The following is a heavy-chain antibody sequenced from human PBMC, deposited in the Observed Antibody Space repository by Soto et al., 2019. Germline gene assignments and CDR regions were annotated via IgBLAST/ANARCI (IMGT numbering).Heavy chain of an antibody. CDR2: IYYSGST. CDR1: GGSISSGRYY. J-gene: IGHJ5*02. Sequence: QLQLQESGPGLVKPSETLSLTCTVSGGSISSGRYYWGWIRQPPGKGLEWIGSIYYSGSTYSNPSLKSTVTIFVDTSKNQFSLRLSSVTAADTAVYYCARHSDCSGGSCYSEYFAVGNWFDPWGQGTLVTVSS. D-gene: IGHD2-15*01. CDR3: ARHSDCSGGSCYSEYFAVGNWFDP. V-gene: IGHV4-39*01.